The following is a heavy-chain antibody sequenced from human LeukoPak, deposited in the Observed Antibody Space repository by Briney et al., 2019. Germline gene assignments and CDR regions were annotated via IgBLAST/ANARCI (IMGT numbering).Heavy chain of an antibody. CDR1: GFALSSYN. D-gene: IGHD3-10*01. Sequence: GGSLRLSCAASGFALSSYNMNRVRQAPGKGLEWISYISSSSSTIYYADSVKGRFTISRDNAKNSLYLQMNSLRDEDTAVYYCARPNFYGSGTYYSFFDYWGQGTLVTVSS. CDR3: ARPNFYGSGTYYSFFDY. CDR2: ISSSSSTI. V-gene: IGHV3-48*02. J-gene: IGHJ4*02.